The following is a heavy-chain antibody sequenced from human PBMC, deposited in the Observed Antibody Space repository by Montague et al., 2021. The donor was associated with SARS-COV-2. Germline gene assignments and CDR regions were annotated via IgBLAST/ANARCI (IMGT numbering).Heavy chain of an antibody. D-gene: IGHD4-17*01. J-gene: IGHJ4*02. V-gene: IGHV6-1*01. Sequence: CAISGDSVWSNTAAWNWIRQSPSGGLEWLGRTNYRSKWTSDYATSVEGRISIDPDTSKNQFFLHLRSVTPEDTGVYYCVRDTGSAQAGFDSWGQGTLVTVSS. CDR3: VRDTGSAQAGFDS. CDR1: GDSVWSNTAA. CDR2: TNYRSKWTS.